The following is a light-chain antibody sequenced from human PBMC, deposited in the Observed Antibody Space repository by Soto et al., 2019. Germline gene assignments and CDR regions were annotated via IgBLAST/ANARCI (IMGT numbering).Light chain of an antibody. J-gene: IGKJ3*01. CDR3: QQYNSYPFT. CDR1: QSVSSW. Sequence: IQMTQSPSTLSASIGDRVTITCRASQSVSSWLAWYQQKPGEAPKFLIYKASSLEIGVPSRFSGSGSGTEFTLTISSLQPDDFATYYCQQYNSYPFTFGPGTKVDIK. CDR2: KAS. V-gene: IGKV1-5*03.